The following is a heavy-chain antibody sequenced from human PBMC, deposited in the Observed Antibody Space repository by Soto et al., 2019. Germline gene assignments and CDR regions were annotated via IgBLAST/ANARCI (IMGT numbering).Heavy chain of an antibody. V-gene: IGHV3-23*01. J-gene: IGHJ6*03. CDR3: AKGLHPYYYYYYLDV. Sequence: EVQLLESGGGLVQPGGSLSLSCAASGFTFSSYAMSWVRQAPGKGLEWVSAISGSGGSTYYADSVKGRFTISRDNSKNTLYLQMNSLRAEDTAVYYCAKGLHPYYYYYYLDVWGKGTTVTVAS. CDR2: ISGSGGST. D-gene: IGHD5-12*01. CDR1: GFTFSSYA.